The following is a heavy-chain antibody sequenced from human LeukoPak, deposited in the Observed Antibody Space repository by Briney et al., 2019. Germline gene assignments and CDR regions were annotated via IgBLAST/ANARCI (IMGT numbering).Heavy chain of an antibody. J-gene: IGHJ4*02. D-gene: IGHD2-15*01. V-gene: IGHV3-23*01. CDR1: GFTFSRYA. CDR3: AKRAALAAPEGYFDF. CDR2: IFGSGGNT. Sequence: GGSLRLSCAASGFTFSRYAMSWVRQAPGKGLEWVSAIFGSGGNTYYADSVRGRFTISRDNSKNTMYLQMNSLRVEDTAVYYCAKRAALAAPEGYFDFWGQGTLVTVSS.